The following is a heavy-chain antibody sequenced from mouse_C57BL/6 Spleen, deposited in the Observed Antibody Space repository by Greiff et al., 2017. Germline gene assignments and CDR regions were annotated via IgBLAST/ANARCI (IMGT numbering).Heavy chain of an antibody. D-gene: IGHD1-1*01. CDR1: GFTFSSYA. CDR2: ISAGGSYT. V-gene: IGHV5-4*01. J-gene: IGHJ4*01. Sequence: EVNVVESGGGLVKPGGSLKLSCAASGFTFSSYAMPWVRPTPEKGLEWVATISAGGSYTYYPHNVKGRFTISRDNANTNLYLQMSNMKTEDTAVYYCAREGSYGSSYYALDYWGQGTTLTVSS. CDR3: AREGSYGSSYYALDY.